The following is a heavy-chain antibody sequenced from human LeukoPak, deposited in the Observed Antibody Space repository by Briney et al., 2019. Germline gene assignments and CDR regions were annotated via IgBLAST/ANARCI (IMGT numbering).Heavy chain of an antibody. CDR2: INPNSGGT. CDR3: ARGENDFWSGNFDY. J-gene: IGHJ4*02. D-gene: IGHD3-3*01. Sequence: DSVKVSCKASGYTFTGYYMHWVRQAPGQGLQWMGWINPNSGGTNYAQKFQGRVTMTRDTSISTAYMELSRLRSDDTAVYYCARGENDFWSGNFDYWGQGTLVTVSS. CDR1: GYTFTGYY. V-gene: IGHV1-2*02.